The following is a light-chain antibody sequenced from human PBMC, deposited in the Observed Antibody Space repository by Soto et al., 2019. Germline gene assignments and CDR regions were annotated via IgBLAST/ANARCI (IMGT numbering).Light chain of an antibody. V-gene: IGKV3-15*01. CDR1: QSGSVN. CDR3: QHYNDWPFT. Sequence: EIVMTQSPGTLSVSPGERATLSCRASQSGSVNLAWYQQKPGQAPRLLIYGVSTRATGIPARFSGSESGTEFTLTISSLQSEDFAVYYCQHYNDWPFTFGPGTKVDIK. J-gene: IGKJ3*01. CDR2: GVS.